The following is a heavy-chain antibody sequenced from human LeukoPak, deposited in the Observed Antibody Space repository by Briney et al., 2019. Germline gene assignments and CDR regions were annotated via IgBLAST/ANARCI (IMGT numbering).Heavy chain of an antibody. J-gene: IGHJ3*02. V-gene: IGHV1-2*02. Sequence: GASVKVSCKASGYTFTAYYMHWVRQAPGQGLEWIGCIGPTGNTVYVQKFQGRVTVTRDTSINTVYMEVNSLRSDDTAVYSCARDPPGVVASRQIFDIWGQGTMVTVSS. CDR2: IGPTGNT. CDR3: ARDPPGVVASRQIFDI. CDR1: GYTFTAYY. D-gene: IGHD2-2*01.